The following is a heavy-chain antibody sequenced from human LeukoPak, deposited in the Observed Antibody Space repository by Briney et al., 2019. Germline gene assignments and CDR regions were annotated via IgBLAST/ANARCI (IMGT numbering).Heavy chain of an antibody. V-gene: IGHV7-4-1*02. Sequence: ASVKVSCKASGYTFTSYAMNWVRQAPGQGLEWMGWINTNTGNPTYAQGFTGRFVFSLDTSVSTAYLQISSLKAEDTAVYYCAREAQVELRGYFDLWGRGTLVTVSS. CDR1: GYTFTSYA. D-gene: IGHD2-15*01. CDR2: INTNTGNP. CDR3: AREAQVELRGYFDL. J-gene: IGHJ2*01.